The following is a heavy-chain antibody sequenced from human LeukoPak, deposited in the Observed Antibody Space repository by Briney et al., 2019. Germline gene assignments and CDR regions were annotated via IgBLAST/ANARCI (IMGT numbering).Heavy chain of an antibody. CDR3: ASADYDMAFDI. CDR1: DGSISSGGYY. J-gene: IGHJ3*02. V-gene: IGHV4-31*03. CDR2: IYYSGST. Sequence: SETLSLTCTVSDGSISSGGYYWSWIRQHPGKGLEWIGYIYYSGSTDYNPSLKSRSTMSVDTSKNQFSLKLSSVTAADTAVYYCASADYDMAFDIWGQGTMVTVSS. D-gene: IGHD3-9*01.